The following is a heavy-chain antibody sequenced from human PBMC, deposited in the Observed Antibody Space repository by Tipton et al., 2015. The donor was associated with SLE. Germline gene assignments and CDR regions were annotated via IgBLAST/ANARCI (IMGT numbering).Heavy chain of an antibody. J-gene: IGHJ2*01. CDR3: ARTAGRSGKIWYFDL. CDR1: GDSISANSYH. Sequence: VKPSETLSLICTVSGDSISANSYHWGWVRQPPGKGLEWIGNVYYSGSTYYSASLRSRVTISLDRSKNHFSLTLNSVTAADTAGYYCARTAGRSGKIWYFDLWGRGTLVTVSS. D-gene: IGHD5-18*01. V-gene: IGHV4-39*07. CDR2: VYYSGST.